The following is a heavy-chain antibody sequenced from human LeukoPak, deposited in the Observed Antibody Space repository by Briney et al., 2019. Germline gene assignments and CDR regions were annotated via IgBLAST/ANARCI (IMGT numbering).Heavy chain of an antibody. CDR3: ARVPAMSGSYYFDY. J-gene: IGHJ4*02. CDR2: IWYDGSNK. D-gene: IGHD1-26*01. CDR1: GFTFSSYG. V-gene: IGHV3-33*01. Sequence: SGGSLRLSCAASGFTFSSYGMHWVRQAPGKGLEWVAVIWYDGSNKYYADSVKGRFTISRDNSKNTLYLQMNSLRAEDTAVYYCARVPAMSGSYYFDYWGQGTLVTVSS.